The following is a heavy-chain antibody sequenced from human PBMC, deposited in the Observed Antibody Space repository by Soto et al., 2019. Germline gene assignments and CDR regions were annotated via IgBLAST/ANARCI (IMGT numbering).Heavy chain of an antibody. D-gene: IGHD6-19*01. CDR1: GFTFSTCG. CDR3: ARLPRSGWDHYYYGMDV. CDR2: MSHDGSQK. Sequence: QVQLVESGGGVVQAGGSLGLSCTASGFTFSTCGMHWVRQAPGKGPEWVAVMSHDGSQKAFLDSVKGRFIISRDNSKNTLYLQMNSLRPDDTAVYYCARLPRSGWDHYYYGMDVWGQGTTVIVSS. J-gene: IGHJ6*02. V-gene: IGHV3-30*03.